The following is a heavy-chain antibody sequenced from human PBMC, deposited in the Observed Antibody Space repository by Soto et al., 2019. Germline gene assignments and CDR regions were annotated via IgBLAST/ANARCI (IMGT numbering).Heavy chain of an antibody. J-gene: IGHJ4*02. D-gene: IGHD6-19*01. CDR1: RYTFTSYF. Sequence: DSQKVSSQSSRYTFTSYFIGLARQIPGKGLEWMGIIYPGDSDTRYSPSCQVHVTMSADKSSRTAFLRWKSLKASDTEIYFCVRSANSDWYIFDYWGQGILLNVYS. CDR3: VRSANSDWYIFDY. CDR2: IYPGDSDT. V-gene: IGHV5-51*01.